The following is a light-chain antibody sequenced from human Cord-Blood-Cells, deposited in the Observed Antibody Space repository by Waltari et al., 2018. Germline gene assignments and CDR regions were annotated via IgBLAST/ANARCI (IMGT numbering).Light chain of an antibody. CDR3: QQYNNWPPWT. V-gene: IGKV3-15*01. CDR1: QSGSSN. J-gene: IGKJ1*01. CDR2: GAS. Sequence: EIVMTQSPATLSVSPGERATLSCRDSQSGSSNLALYQQKPGQAPRLLIYGASTRATGIPARFSGSGSGTEFTLTISSLQSEDFAVYYCQQYNNWPPWTFGQGTKVEIK.